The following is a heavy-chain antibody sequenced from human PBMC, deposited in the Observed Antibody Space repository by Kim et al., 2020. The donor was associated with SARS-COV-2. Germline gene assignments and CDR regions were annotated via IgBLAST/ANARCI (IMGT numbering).Heavy chain of an antibody. CDR3: ARAPPPYGSGSYYNFGYYYYGMDV. D-gene: IGHD3-10*01. J-gene: IGHJ6*02. CDR1: GGSISSSSYY. Sequence: SETLSLTCTVSGGSISSSSYYWGWIRQPPGKGLEWIGSIYYSGSTYYNPSLKSRVTISVDTSKNQFSLKLSSVTAADTAVYYCARAPPPYGSGSYYNFGYYYYGMDVWGQGTTVTVSS. CDR2: IYYSGST. V-gene: IGHV4-39*07.